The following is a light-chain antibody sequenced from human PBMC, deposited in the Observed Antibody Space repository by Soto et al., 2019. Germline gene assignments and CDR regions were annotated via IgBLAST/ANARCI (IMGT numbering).Light chain of an antibody. J-gene: IGLJ2*01. CDR2: DVT. V-gene: IGLV2-11*01. Sequence: QSALTQPHSVSGSPGQSVTISCTGTSSDIGGHNYVTWYQQHPGKAPKLIIYDVTKRPSGVPDRFSGSKSGNTASLTISGLQPDDEADYYCCSYAGAYTLRAFGGGTKVTVL. CDR3: CSYAGAYTLRA. CDR1: SSDIGGHNY.